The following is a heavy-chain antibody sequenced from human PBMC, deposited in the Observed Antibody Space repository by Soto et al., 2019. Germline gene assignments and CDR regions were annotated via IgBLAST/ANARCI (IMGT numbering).Heavy chain of an antibody. D-gene: IGHD4-17*01. CDR1: GYTFTAYS. CDR2: FNPNSGDT. V-gene: IGHV1-2*02. Sequence: ASVKVSCKASGYTFTAYSMHWVRQAPGQGLEWIGWFNPNSGDTVYAEKFQGRVTLTRDTSISTAYMELSSLRSDDTALYYCARTTAVPNSLRSRYFFDSWGQGTLVTVS. CDR3: ARTTAVPNSLRSRYFFDS. J-gene: IGHJ4*02.